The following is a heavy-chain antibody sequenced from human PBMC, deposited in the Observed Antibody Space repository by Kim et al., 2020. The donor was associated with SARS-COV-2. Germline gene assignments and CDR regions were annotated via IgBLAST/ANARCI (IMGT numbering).Heavy chain of an antibody. CDR1: GFTFSSYG. CDR3: AKDLVSLLPHYGMDV. CDR2: ISYDGSNK. Sequence: GGSLRLSCAASGFTFSSYGMHWVRQALGKGLEGVAVISYDGSNKYYADSVKSRFTISRDTSKNTLYLQMNSLRAEDTDVYYCAKDLVSLLPHYGMDVWGQGATVTVSS. V-gene: IGHV3-30*18. J-gene: IGHJ6*02. D-gene: IGHD3-16*02.